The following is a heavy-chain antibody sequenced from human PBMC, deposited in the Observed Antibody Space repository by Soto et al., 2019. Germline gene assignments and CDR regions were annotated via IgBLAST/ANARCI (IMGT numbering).Heavy chain of an antibody. CDR3: ARAPETPPIFGVVRPYFFDF. CDR2: IFYSDSF. V-gene: IGHV4-31*03. D-gene: IGHD3-3*01. Sequence: QVQLQESGPGLVKSSQTLSLTCTVSGGSISSGGSYWSWIGHRPGKGRGWIGYIFYSDSFYYTPSLKGRVVILADTSKNQFTLKLSSVTDADTAVYYCARAPETPPIFGVVRPYFFDFWGQGTLVTVSS. CDR1: GGSISSGGSY. J-gene: IGHJ4*02.